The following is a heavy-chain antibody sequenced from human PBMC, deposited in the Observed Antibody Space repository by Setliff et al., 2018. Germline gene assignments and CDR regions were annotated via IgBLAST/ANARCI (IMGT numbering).Heavy chain of an antibody. CDR1: GGSISSYY. CDR3: ARLRGAFDY. J-gene: IGHJ4*02. D-gene: IGHD3-16*01. CDR2: IYYSGST. Sequence: SETLSLTCTVSGGSISSYYWSWIRQPPGKRLEWIGYIYYSGSTNYNPSLESRVTISVDTSKNQFSLRLNSATAADTAVYYCARLRGAFDYWGQGTLVTVA. V-gene: IGHV4-59*01.